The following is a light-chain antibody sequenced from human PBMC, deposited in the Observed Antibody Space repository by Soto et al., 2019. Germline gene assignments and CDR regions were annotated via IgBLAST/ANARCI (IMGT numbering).Light chain of an antibody. CDR3: QQYNNWPPDRT. J-gene: IGKJ1*01. V-gene: IGKV3-15*01. CDR2: GAS. Sequence: EIVMTQSPATLSVSPGERATLSCRASQSVGSNLAWYQQKPGQAPRLLIYGASTRATGIPARFSGSGSGKGFTRTISSLQSKDFAIYFCQQYNNWPPDRTFGQGTKVEIK. CDR1: QSVGSN.